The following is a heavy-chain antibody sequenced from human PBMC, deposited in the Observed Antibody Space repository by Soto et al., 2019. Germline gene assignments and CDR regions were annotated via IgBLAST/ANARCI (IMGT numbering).Heavy chain of an antibody. CDR2: ISSSSSTI. D-gene: IGHD2-15*01. CDR1: GFTFSSYS. J-gene: IGHJ5*02. V-gene: IGHV3-48*01. Sequence: GGSLRLSCAASGFTFSSYSMNWVRQAPGKGLEWVSYISSSSSTIYYADSVKGRFTISRDNAKNSLYLQMNSLRAEDTAVYYCARVVVVVAATYWFDPWGQGTLVTVSS. CDR3: ARVVVVVAATYWFDP.